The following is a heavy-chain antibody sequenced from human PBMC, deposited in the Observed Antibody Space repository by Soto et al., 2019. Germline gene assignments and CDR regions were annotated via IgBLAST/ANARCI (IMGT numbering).Heavy chain of an antibody. D-gene: IGHD5-12*01. CDR1: GFTVSSNY. Sequence: GGSLRLSCAASGFTVSSNYVSWVRQAPGKGLEWVSVIYSGGSTYYADSVKGRFTISRDNSKNTLYLQMNSLRAEDTAVYYCARANVNIEYYYYYYMDVWGKGTTVTVSS. CDR2: IYSGGST. J-gene: IGHJ6*03. V-gene: IGHV3-66*01. CDR3: ARANVNIEYYYYYYMDV.